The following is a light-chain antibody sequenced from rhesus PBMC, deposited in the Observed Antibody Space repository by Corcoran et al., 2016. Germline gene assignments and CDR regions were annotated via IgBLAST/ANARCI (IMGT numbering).Light chain of an antibody. V-gene: IGKV1-25*01. CDR1: QGISNY. CDR2: DAS. J-gene: IGKJ4*01. CDR3: QQHNSYPLT. Sequence: DIQMTQSPSSLSASVGDTVTITCQASQGISNYLAWYPQKPGKAPKLLIYDASTLQRGVPSRFGGSRSGTDFTLNISSLQPEDVATYYCQQHNSYPLTFGGGTKVELK.